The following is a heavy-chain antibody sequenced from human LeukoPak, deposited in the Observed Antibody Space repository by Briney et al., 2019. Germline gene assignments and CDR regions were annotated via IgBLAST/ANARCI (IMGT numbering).Heavy chain of an antibody. CDR3: ATEVGNYYDSSGYSFY. Sequence: PGGSLRLSCAASGFTVSSNYMSWVRQAPGKGLEWVSVIYSGGSTYYADSVKGRFTISRDNSKNTLYLQMNSLRAEDTAVYYCATEVGNYYDSSGYSFYWGQGTLVTVSS. D-gene: IGHD3-22*01. CDR2: IYSGGST. J-gene: IGHJ4*02. V-gene: IGHV3-53*01. CDR1: GFTVSSNY.